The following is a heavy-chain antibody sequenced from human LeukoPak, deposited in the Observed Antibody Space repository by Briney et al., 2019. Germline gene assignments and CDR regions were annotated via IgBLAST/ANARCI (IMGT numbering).Heavy chain of an antibody. CDR2: ISDDNGFT. Sequence: ASVKVSCKASGYTFTSYGINWVRQAPGQGLEWMGWISDDNGFTASAQNLQGRVTMTTDTSTNTAYMELRSLRSDDTAVYYCAKLAGVVAGLDPWGQGTLVTVSS. CDR3: AKLAGVVAGLDP. D-gene: IGHD6-19*01. CDR1: GYTFTSYG. V-gene: IGHV1-18*01. J-gene: IGHJ5*02.